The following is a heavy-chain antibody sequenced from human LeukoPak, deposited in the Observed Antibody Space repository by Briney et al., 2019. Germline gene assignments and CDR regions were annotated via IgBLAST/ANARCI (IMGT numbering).Heavy chain of an antibody. D-gene: IGHD3-16*01. CDR2: LYSGGST. CDR3: ARLRQGGFDY. J-gene: IGHJ4*02. Sequence: GGSLRLSCAASGFTVSSNYMNWVRQAPGKGLEWVSVLYSGGSTYYADSVKGRFTISRDNSKNTLYLQMNSLRAEDMAVYYCARLRQGGFDYWGQGTLVTVSS. CDR1: GFTVSSNY. V-gene: IGHV3-53*05.